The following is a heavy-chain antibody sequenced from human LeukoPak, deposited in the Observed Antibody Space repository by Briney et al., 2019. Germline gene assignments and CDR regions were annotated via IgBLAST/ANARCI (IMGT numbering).Heavy chain of an antibody. CDR3: AKDLVTMVRGVMDY. J-gene: IGHJ4*02. CDR2: ISYDGSNK. D-gene: IGHD3-10*01. CDR1: GFTFSSYG. Sequence: PGGSLRLSCAASGFTFSSYGMHWVRQAPGKGLEWVAVISYDGSNKYYADSVKGRFTISRDNSKNTLYLQMNSLRAEDTAVYYCAKDLVTMVRGVMDYWGQGTLVTVSS. V-gene: IGHV3-30*18.